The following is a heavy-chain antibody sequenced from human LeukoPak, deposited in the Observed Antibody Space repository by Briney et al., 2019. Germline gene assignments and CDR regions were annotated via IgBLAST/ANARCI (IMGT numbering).Heavy chain of an antibody. CDR3: ARLYSSGWYEYFDY. CDR1: GYTFTSYG. J-gene: IGHJ4*02. D-gene: IGHD6-19*01. V-gene: IGHV1-18*01. Sequence: ASVKVSFKASGYTFTSYGISWVRQAPGQGLEWMGWISAYNGNTNYAQKLQGRVTMTTDTSTSTAYMELRSLRSDDTAVYYCARLYSSGWYEYFDYWGQGTLVTVSS. CDR2: ISAYNGNT.